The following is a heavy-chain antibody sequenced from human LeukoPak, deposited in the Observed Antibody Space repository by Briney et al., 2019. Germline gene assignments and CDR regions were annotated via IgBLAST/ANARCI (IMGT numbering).Heavy chain of an antibody. CDR2: ISYDGSNK. CDR1: GFTFSSYA. J-gene: IGHJ4*02. D-gene: IGHD2-15*01. V-gene: IGHV3-30*04. Sequence: GGSLRLSCAASGFTFSSYAMHWVRQAPGKGLEWVAVISYDGSNKYYADSVKGRFTISRDNSKNTLYLQMNSLRAEDTAVYYCARDSLAYSTGYFDYWGQGALVTVSS. CDR3: ARDSLAYSTGYFDY.